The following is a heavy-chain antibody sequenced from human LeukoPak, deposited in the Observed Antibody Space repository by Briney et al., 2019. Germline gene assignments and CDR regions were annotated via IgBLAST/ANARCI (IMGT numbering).Heavy chain of an antibody. J-gene: IGHJ4*02. D-gene: IGHD7-27*01. CDR2: IIPIFGIA. V-gene: IGHV1-69*04. CDR3: ARDDMGPGDLYYFDY. Sequence: SVKVSCTASGGTFSSYAISWVRQAPGQGLEWMGRIIPIFGIANYAQKFQGRVTITADKSTSTAYMELSSLRSEDTAVYYCARDDMGPGDLYYFDYWGQGTLVTVSS. CDR1: GGTFSSYA.